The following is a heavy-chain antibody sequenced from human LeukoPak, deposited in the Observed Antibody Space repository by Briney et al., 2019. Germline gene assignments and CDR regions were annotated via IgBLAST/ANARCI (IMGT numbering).Heavy chain of an antibody. V-gene: IGHV3-48*01. CDR1: GFTFSSYS. J-gene: IGHJ4*02. D-gene: IGHD2-15*01. CDR3: ARGRSGGGPDY. Sequence: GGSLRLSCAASGFTFSSYSMNWVRQAPGKGLEWVSYISSSSSTIYYADSVKGRFTISRDNAKNSLYLQMNSLRAEDTAVYYCARGRSGGGPDYWGQGTLVTVSS. CDR2: ISSSSSTI.